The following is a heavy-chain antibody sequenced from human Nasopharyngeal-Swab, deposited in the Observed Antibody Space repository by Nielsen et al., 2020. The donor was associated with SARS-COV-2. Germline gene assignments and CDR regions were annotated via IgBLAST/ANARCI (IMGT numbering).Heavy chain of an antibody. D-gene: IGHD6-19*01. Sequence: AASLIISCKGSGYSFTSYWIGWVRQMPGKGLEWVGIIYPGDSDTRYSPSFQGQVTISADKSISTAYLQWSSLKASDTAMYYCATGRGLAHFDYWGQGTLVTVSS. V-gene: IGHV5-51*01. CDR2: IYPGDSDT. CDR1: GYSFTSYW. J-gene: IGHJ4*02. CDR3: ATGRGLAHFDY.